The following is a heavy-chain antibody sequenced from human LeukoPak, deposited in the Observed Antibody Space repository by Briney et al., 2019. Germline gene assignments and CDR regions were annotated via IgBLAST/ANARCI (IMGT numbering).Heavy chain of an antibody. CDR1: GFPFSSYA. J-gene: IGHJ4*02. CDR3: VKLVGVGELFWGHFLEDF. V-gene: IGHV3-23*01. D-gene: IGHD3-10*01. CDR2: ISGGDST. Sequence: GGSLRLSCAASGFPFSSYAMSWVRQAPGKGLEWISAISGGDSTYYADSVKGRFTISRDNSKNTLYLQMNSLRAEDTAVYYCVKLVGVGELFWGHFLEDFWGQGTLVTVSS.